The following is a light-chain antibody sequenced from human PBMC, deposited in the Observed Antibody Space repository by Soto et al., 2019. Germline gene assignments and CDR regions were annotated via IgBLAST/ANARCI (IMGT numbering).Light chain of an antibody. CDR2: GAS. Sequence: EIVMTQSPATLSVSPGERATLSCRASQSVRINLAWYQQKPGQAPRLLIYGASTRATGIPARFSGSGSGTEFTLTISGLQSEDFAVYFCQQYNNWPLTFGGGTKVEIK. J-gene: IGKJ4*01. CDR1: QSVRIN. V-gene: IGKV3-15*01. CDR3: QQYNNWPLT.